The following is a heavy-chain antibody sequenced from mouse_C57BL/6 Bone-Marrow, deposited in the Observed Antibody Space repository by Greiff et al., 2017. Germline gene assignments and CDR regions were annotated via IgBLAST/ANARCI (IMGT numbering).Heavy chain of an antibody. V-gene: IGHV1-5*01. CDR3: TRSLNWVAY. Sequence: EVQLQQSGTVLARPGASVKMSCKTSGYTFTRYWMHWVKQRPGQGLEWIGAIYPGNSDTSYNQKFKGKATLTAVTSASTAYMALSSLTNVDSAVYYCTRSLNWVAYWGQGTLVTVSA. CDR1: GYTFTRYW. CDR2: IYPGNSDT. J-gene: IGHJ3*01.